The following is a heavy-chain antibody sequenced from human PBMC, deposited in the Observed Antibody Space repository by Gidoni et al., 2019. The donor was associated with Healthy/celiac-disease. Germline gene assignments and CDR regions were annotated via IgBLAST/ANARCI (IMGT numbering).Heavy chain of an antibody. J-gene: IGHJ4*02. V-gene: IGHV1-24*01. D-gene: IGHD5-18*01. CDR1: GHTLTELS. Sequence: QVQLVQSGAEVQKPGASVKVPGKVSGHTLTELSMHWVRQAPGNGLEWMGGFDPEDGETSYAQKFQGRVTMTEDTSTDTAYMELSSLRSEDTAVYYCATGYSYGLYYFDYWGQGTLVTVSS. CDR3: ATGYSYGLYYFDY. CDR2: FDPEDGET.